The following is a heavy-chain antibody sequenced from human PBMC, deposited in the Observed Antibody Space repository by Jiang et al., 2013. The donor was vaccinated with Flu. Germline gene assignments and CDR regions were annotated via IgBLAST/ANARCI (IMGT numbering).Heavy chain of an antibody. CDR3: ARPSLVRGVNDAFDI. D-gene: IGHD3-10*01. CDR2: IYPGDSDT. J-gene: IGHJ3*02. Sequence: PGESLKISCKGSGYSFTSYWIGWVRQMPGKGLEWMGIIYPGDSDTRYSPSFQGQVTIPADKSISTAYLQWSSLKASDTAMYYCARPSLVRGVNDAFDIWGQGTMVTVSS. V-gene: IGHV5-51*01. CDR1: GYSFTSYW.